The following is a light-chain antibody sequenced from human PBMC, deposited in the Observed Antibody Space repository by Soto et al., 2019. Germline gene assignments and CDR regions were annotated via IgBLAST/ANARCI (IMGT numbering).Light chain of an antibody. CDR2: DTS. V-gene: IGKV3-11*01. CDR1: QSVSDY. Sequence: EVVLTQSPVTLSLSPGERATLSCRASQSVSDYLAWYQQKPGQAPRLLIYDTSNRATGIPARFSGSGSGTDFTLTISGLEPADLGVYYCQQRHNWPITFGQGTRLEIK. CDR3: QQRHNWPIT. J-gene: IGKJ5*01.